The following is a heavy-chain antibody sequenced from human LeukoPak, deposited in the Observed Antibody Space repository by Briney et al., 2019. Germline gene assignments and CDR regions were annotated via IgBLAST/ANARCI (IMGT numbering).Heavy chain of an antibody. D-gene: IGHD2-15*01. CDR2: IYYSGST. J-gene: IGHJ4*02. CDR1: GGSISSYY. V-gene: IGHV4-59*01. Sequence: SETLSLTCTVSGGSISSYYWSWIRQPPGKGLEWIGYIYYSGSTNYNPSLKSRVTISVDTSKNQFSLKLSSVTAADTAVYYCARGSARYCSGGSCYSGLWYYFDYWGQGTLVTVSS. CDR3: ARGSARYCSGGSCYSGLWYYFDY.